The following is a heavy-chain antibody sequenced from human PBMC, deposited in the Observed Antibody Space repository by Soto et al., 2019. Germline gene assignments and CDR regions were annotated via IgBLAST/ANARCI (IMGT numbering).Heavy chain of an antibody. D-gene: IGHD3-10*01. Sequence: PSETLSLTCAVYGGSFSGYYWSWIRQPPGKGPEWIGEINHSGSTNYNPSLKSRVTISVDTSKNQFSLKLSSVTAADTAVYYCARGRHYYGSGSYYFHYYYYGMDVWGQGTTVTVSS. CDR1: GGSFSGYY. J-gene: IGHJ6*02. CDR3: ARGRHYYGSGSYYFHYYYYGMDV. CDR2: INHSGST. V-gene: IGHV4-34*01.